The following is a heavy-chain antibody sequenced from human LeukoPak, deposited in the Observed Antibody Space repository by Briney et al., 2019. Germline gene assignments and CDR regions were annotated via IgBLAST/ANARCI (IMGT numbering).Heavy chain of an antibody. CDR1: GFTFSSYG. CDR2: IRYDGTEK. V-gene: IGHV3-30*02. J-gene: IGHJ5*02. Sequence: GSLRLSCAASGFTFSSYGMHWVRQAPGKGLEWVAFIRYDGTEKYYTDSVKGRFTISRDNSKNTLHLQMSGLRPDDTAVYYCARVVIAARPHWFDPWGQGTLVTVSS. CDR3: ARVVIAARPHWFDP. D-gene: IGHD6-6*01.